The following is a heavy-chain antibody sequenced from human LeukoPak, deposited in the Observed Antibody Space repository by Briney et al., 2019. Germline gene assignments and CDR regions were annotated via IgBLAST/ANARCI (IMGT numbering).Heavy chain of an antibody. V-gene: IGHV1-69-2*01. D-gene: IGHD4-23*01. CDR1: GYTFTDYY. CDR3: AATTTVVTLHAFDI. CDR2: VDPEDGET. J-gene: IGHJ3*02. Sequence: ATVKISCKVSGYTFTDYYMHWVQQAPGKGLEWMGLVDPEDGETIYAEKFQGRVTITADTSTETAYMELSSLRSEDTAVYYCAATTTVVTLHAFDIWGQGTMVTVSS.